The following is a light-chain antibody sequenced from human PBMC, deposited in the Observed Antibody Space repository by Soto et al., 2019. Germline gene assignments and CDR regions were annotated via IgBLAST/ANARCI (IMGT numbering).Light chain of an antibody. Sequence: AIQMTQSPSSLSASVGDRVTITCRASQGIRNDLGWYQQRPGKAPKVLIYAASTVQSGVPSRFSGSGYGTDFTLTISSLQPEDFATYYWLHDYDYPLTFGGGTKVEI. CDR3: LHDYDYPLT. CDR1: QGIRND. J-gene: IGKJ4*01. V-gene: IGKV1-6*01. CDR2: AAS.